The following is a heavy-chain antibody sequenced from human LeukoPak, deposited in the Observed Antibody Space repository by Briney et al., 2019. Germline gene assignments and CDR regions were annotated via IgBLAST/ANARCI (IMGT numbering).Heavy chain of an antibody. V-gene: IGHV5-10-1*01. CDR2: IDPSDSYT. D-gene: IGHD3-10*01. Sequence: GESLKISCKDSGYSFTTYWISWVRQMPGKGLEWMGRIDPSDSYTTYSPSFQGHVTISADKSITTAYLQWSSLKASDTAMYYCARHHYYGSGSYYGYWGQGTLVTVSS. CDR3: ARHHYYGSGSYYGY. CDR1: GYSFTTYW. J-gene: IGHJ4*02.